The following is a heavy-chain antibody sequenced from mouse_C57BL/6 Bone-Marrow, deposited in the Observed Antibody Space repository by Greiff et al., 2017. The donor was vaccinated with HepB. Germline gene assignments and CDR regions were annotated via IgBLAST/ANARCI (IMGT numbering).Heavy chain of an antibody. V-gene: IGHV3-1*01. Sequence: VQLQQSGPGMVKPSQSLSLTCTVTGYSITSGYDWHWIRHFPGNKLEWMGYISYSGSTNYNPSLKSRISITHDTSKNHFFLKLNSVTTEDTATYYCARGAYYGSSVDLYFDYWGQGTTLTVSS. J-gene: IGHJ2*01. CDR3: ARGAYYGSSVDLYFDY. CDR1: GYSITSGYD. D-gene: IGHD1-1*01. CDR2: ISYSGST.